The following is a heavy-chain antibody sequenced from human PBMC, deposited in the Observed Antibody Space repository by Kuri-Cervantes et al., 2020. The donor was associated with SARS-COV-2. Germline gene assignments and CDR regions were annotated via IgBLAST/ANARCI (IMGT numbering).Heavy chain of an antibody. CDR3: AREDYDFWSGLSYMDV. CDR1: GYSISSGYY. V-gene: IGHV3-7*01. D-gene: IGHD3-3*01. J-gene: IGHJ6*03. Sequence: ETLSLTCTVSGYSISSGYYWGWIRQPPGKGLEWVANIKQDGSEKYYVDSVKGRFTISRDNAKNSLYLQMNSLRAEDTAVYYCAREDYDFWSGLSYMDVWGKGTTVTVSS. CDR2: IKQDGSEK.